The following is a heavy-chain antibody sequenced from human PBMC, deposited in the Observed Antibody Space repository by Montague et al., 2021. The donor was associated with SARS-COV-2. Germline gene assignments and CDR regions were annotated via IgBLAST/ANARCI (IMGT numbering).Heavy chain of an antibody. Sequence: TLSLTCTVSGGSISSGSYYWSWIRQPAGKGLEWIGRIYTSGSTNYNPSLKSRVTISVDTSKNQFSLKLSSVTAADTAVYYCARDQGRSYDFWSGYFEGSDGGYYYGMDVWGQGTTVTVSS. J-gene: IGHJ6*02. CDR1: GGSISSGSYY. CDR2: IYTSGST. CDR3: ARDQGRSYDFWSGYFEGSDGGYYYGMDV. V-gene: IGHV4-61*02. D-gene: IGHD3-3*01.